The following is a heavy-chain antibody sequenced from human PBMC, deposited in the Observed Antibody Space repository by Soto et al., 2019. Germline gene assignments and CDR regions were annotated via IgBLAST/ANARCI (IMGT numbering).Heavy chain of an antibody. CDR2: INHSGST. CDR3: LRVVEAATRHTDSDS. CDR1: GGSFSGYY. Sequence: SETLSLTCAVYGGSFSGYYWSWIRQPPGKGLEWIGEINHSGSTNYNPSLKSRVTISVDTSKNQFSLKLSSVTAADTAVYYCLRVVEAATRHTDSDSWGQGILVTVSS. D-gene: IGHD2-15*01. V-gene: IGHV4-34*01. J-gene: IGHJ4*02.